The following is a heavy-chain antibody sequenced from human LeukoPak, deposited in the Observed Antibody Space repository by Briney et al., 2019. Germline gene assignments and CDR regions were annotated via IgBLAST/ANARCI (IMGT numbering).Heavy chain of an antibody. J-gene: IGHJ4*02. CDR3: AKKGYAGSGTYSYYFDY. V-gene: IGHV3-30*02. CDR1: GFTFSSYG. D-gene: IGHD3-10*01. CDR2: IRYDGSNK. Sequence: GGSLRLSFAASGFTFSSYGMHWVRQAPGKGLEWVAFIRYDGSNKYYADSVKSRFTISRDNSKNTLYLQMNSLRAEDTAVYYCAKKGYAGSGTYSYYFDYWGQGALVTVSS.